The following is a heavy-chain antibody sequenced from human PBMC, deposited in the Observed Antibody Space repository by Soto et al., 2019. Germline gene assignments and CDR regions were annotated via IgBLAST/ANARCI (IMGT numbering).Heavy chain of an antibody. CDR3: ASANSGSYLLGY. CDR1: GFTFSSYS. J-gene: IGHJ4*02. V-gene: IGHV3-21*01. Sequence: VGSLRLSCAASGFTFSSYSMNWVRQAPGKGLEWVSSISSSSSYIYYADSVKGRFTISRDNAKNSLYLQMNSLRAEDTAVYYCASANSGSYLLGYWGQGTLVTVSS. D-gene: IGHD1-26*01. CDR2: ISSSSSYI.